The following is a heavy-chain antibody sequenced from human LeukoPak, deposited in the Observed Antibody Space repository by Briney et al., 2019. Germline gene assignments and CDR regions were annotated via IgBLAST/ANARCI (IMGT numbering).Heavy chain of an antibody. V-gene: IGHV4-59*01. CDR2: IYYSGST. J-gene: IGHJ4*02. D-gene: IGHD4-23*01. CDR1: GGSLSSYY. Sequence: PSETLSLTCTVSGGSLSSYYWSWIRQPPGKGLEWIGYIYYSGSTNYNPSLKSRVTISVDMSENQFSLKLSSVTAADTAVYYCARDNPIRGGNSLDYRGQGTLVTVSS. CDR3: ARDNPIRGGNSLDY.